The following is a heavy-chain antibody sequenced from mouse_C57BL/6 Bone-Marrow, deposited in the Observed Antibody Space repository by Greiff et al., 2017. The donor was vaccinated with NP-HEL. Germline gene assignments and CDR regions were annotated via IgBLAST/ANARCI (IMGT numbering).Heavy chain of an antibody. CDR1: GYTFTSYW. D-gene: IGHD1-1*01. CDR3: ASHYYGSSYVYWYFDV. J-gene: IGHJ1*03. CDR2: IYPSDSET. Sequence: VQLQQPGAELVRPGSSVKLSCKASGYTFTSYWMDWVKQRPGQGLEWIGNIYPSDSETHYNQKFKDKATLTVDKSSSTAYMQLSSLTSEDSAVYYCASHYYGSSYVYWYFDVWGTGTTVTVSS. V-gene: IGHV1-61*01.